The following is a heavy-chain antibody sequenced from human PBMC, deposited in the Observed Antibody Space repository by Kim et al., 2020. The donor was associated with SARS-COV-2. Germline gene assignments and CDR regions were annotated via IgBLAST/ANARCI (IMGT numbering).Heavy chain of an antibody. V-gene: IGHV4-34*01. Sequence: SETLSLTCAVYGGSFSGYYWSWIRQPPGKGLEWIGEINHSGSTNYNPSLESRVTISVDTSKNQFSLKLSSVTAADTAVYYCARGPGYSSSWYGARNWFDP. CDR1: GGSFSGYY. J-gene: IGHJ5*02. CDR2: INHSGST. D-gene: IGHD6-13*01. CDR3: ARGPGYSSSWYGARNWFDP.